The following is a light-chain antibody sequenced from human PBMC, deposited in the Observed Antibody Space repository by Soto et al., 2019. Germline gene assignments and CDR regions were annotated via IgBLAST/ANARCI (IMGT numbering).Light chain of an antibody. CDR1: TGAVTSGNY. CDR2: TTN. CDR3: LLYYGGAHLV. V-gene: IGLV7-43*01. J-gene: IGLJ3*02. Sequence: QTVVTQEPSLTVSPGGTVTLTCASSTGAVTSGNYPSWFQQKPGQTPGTLIYTTNNRHSWTPARFSGSLLGGKAALTLSGVQPEDEAEYYCLLYYGGAHLVFGGGTKLTVL.